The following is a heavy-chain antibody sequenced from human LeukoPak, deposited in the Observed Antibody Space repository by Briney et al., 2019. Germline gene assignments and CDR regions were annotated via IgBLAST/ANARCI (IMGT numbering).Heavy chain of an antibody. CDR1: GFTFSNSW. V-gene: IGHV3-74*01. CDR3: ARAGYGGYISYYSIDV. CDR2: INTDGNIM. D-gene: IGHD4-17*01. J-gene: IGHJ6*02. Sequence: GGSLRLSCAASGFTFSNSWMHWVRQTPGKGPVWVSCINTDGNIMRYADSVKGRFTISRDNAKNTLYLQMNSLRVEDTAVYYCARAGYGGYISYYSIDVWGQGTTVTVSS.